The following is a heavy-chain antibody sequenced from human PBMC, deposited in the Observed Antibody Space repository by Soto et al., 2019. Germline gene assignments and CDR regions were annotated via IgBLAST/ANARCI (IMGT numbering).Heavy chain of an antibody. V-gene: IGHV4-39*01. CDR1: GGSISSSSYY. J-gene: IGHJ6*02. Sequence: PSETLSLTCTVSGGSISSSSYYWGWIRQPPGKGLEWIGTIYYSGSTYYNPSLKSRVTISVDTSKNQFSLKLSSVTAADTAVYYCATCPLQGSPYGMDVWGQGTTVTVSS. CDR2: IYYSGST. CDR3: ATCPLQGSPYGMDV. D-gene: IGHD1-26*01.